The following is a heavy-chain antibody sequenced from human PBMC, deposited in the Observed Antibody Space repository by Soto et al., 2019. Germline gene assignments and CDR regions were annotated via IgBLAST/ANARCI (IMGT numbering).Heavy chain of an antibody. Sequence: EVQLVESGGGLVQPGGSLRLSCAASGFTFSSYAMHWVRQAPGKGLEYVSDITSSGGNTDYASSVKGRFTISRDNSKNPLYLQMGSLRAEDMAVYYCARRIPFGYGMDVWGQGTTVTVSS. CDR2: ITSSGGNT. J-gene: IGHJ6*02. V-gene: IGHV3-64*01. CDR3: ARRIPFGYGMDV. D-gene: IGHD2-21*01. CDR1: GFTFSSYA.